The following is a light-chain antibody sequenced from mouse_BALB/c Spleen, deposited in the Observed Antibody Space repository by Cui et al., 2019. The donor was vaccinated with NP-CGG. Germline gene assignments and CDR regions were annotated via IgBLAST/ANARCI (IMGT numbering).Light chain of an antibody. CDR3: ALWYSNHWV. CDR2: GTK. Sequence: QAVVTQESALTTSPGETVTLTCRSSTGAVTTSNYANFVQHKPVPLFPRLRGGTKNRAPGVPARFSGSLIGDKAALTITGAQTEDEAIYFCALWYSNHWVFGGGTKLTVL. CDR1: TGAVTTSNY. V-gene: IGLV1*01. J-gene: IGLJ1*01.